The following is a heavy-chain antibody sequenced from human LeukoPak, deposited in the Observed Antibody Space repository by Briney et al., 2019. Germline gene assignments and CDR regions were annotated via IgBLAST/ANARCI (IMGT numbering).Heavy chain of an antibody. J-gene: IGHJ4*02. CDR1: GGSISSSSYY. V-gene: IGHV4-39*01. CDR2: IYYSGST. Sequence: SETLSLTCTVSGGSISSSSYYWGWIRQPPGKGLEWIGSIYYSGSTCYNPSLKSRVTISVDTSKNQFSLKLSSVTAADTAVYYCARHFGGYSYGLGPLHYFDYWGQGTLVTVSS. CDR3: ARHFGGYSYGLGPLHYFDY. D-gene: IGHD5-18*01.